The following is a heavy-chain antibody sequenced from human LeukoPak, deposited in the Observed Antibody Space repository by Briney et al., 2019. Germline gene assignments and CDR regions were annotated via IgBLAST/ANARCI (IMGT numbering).Heavy chain of an antibody. Sequence: GGSLRLSCAASGFTFSSYAMSWVRQAPGKGLEWVSSISGNGDYTYYADSVKGRFTISRDNAKNSLYLQMNSLRAEDTAVYYCARVRSVVVDYWGQGTLVTVSS. CDR2: ISGNGDYT. J-gene: IGHJ4*02. V-gene: IGHV3-21*01. CDR1: GFTFSSYA. CDR3: ARVRSVVVDY. D-gene: IGHD3-22*01.